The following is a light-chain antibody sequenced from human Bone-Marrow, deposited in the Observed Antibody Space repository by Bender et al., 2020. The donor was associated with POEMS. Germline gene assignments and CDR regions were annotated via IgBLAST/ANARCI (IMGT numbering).Light chain of an antibody. Sequence: QSALTQPASVSGSPGQSISISCTGTSSDVGGFDLVSWYQQYPGKVPKLLIYEVTKRPSGVSSRLSGSKSGNTAFLMISGLQADDEADYYCCSYARTSTWVFGGGTTVTVL. CDR2: EVT. CDR3: CSYARTSTWV. J-gene: IGLJ3*02. CDR1: SSDVGGFDL. V-gene: IGLV2-23*02.